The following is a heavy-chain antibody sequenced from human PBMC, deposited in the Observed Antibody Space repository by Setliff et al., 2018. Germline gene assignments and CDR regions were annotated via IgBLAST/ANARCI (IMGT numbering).Heavy chain of an antibody. CDR3: ARGDGATVPSFDY. J-gene: IGHJ4*02. D-gene: IGHD4-17*01. CDR1: GGSISSGDAS. Sequence: TSETLSLTCAVSGGSISSGDASWSWVRQPPGKGLEWIGYIYHSGSTYYNPSLKSRVTISVDRSKNQFSLKLSSVTAADTAVYYCARGDGATVPSFDYWGQGTLVTVSS. V-gene: IGHV4-30-2*01. CDR2: IYHSGST.